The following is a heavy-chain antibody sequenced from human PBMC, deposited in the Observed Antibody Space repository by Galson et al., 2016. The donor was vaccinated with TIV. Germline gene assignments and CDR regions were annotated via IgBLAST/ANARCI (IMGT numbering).Heavy chain of an antibody. CDR3: AKDRSYSSGSSFYYYAMDV. D-gene: IGHD6-19*01. CDR2: SPSGGST. Sequence: SLRLSCAVSGFTFEDYTMHWVRQVPGISPSGGSTHYADSVKGRFTISRDNSKNTLFLEMNALTVEDTGVYYCAKDRSYSSGSSFYYYAMDVWGQGTAVTVSS. V-gene: IGHV3-23*01. CDR1: GFTFEDYT. J-gene: IGHJ6*02.